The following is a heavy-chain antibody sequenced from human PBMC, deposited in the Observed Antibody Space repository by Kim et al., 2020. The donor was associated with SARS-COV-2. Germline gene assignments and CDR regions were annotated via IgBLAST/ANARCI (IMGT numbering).Heavy chain of an antibody. CDR3: ARGGGYSFPDFYYFDY. V-gene: IGHV4-39*02. Sequence: SETLSLTCTVSGASINSSYYYWGWIRQPPGKGLEWIGSIHYSGSTYFNPSLKSRVTISVDTSKNHFSLNLTSVTAADTAVYYCARGGGYSFPDFYYFDYWGQGTLVTVSS. D-gene: IGHD5-12*01. CDR2: IHYSGST. CDR1: GASINSSYYY. J-gene: IGHJ4*02.